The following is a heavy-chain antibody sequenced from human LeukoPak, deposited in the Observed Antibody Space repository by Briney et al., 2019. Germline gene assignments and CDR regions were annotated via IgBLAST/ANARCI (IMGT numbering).Heavy chain of an antibody. CDR2: ITPIFATP. J-gene: IGHJ4*02. CDR3: ARWAGYCRITNCYSAFDY. Sequence: SVKVSCKSSGGTFSNYAISWVRQAPGQGLEWMGGITPIFATPSYAQKFQGRVTITADESTSTAYMELSGLRSEDTAVYYCARWAGYCRITNCYSAFDYWGQGTLVTVSS. V-gene: IGHV1-69*13. CDR1: GGTFSNYA. D-gene: IGHD2-2*02.